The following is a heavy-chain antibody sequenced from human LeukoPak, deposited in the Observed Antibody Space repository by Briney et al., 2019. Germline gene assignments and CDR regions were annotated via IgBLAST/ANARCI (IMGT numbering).Heavy chain of an antibody. D-gene: IGHD6-13*01. CDR1: GYSICGYY. CDR3: ARQYTSSWAYWFDP. CDR2: IYYNGSN. J-gene: IGHJ5*02. V-gene: IGHV4-59*01. Sequence: SETLSLTCTVSGYSICGYYWSWIPQPPGKGLEWFGDIYYNGSNNYNPSLKSRVTISVDTSKNQFSLKLSSVTAADTAVYYCARQYTSSWAYWFDPWGQGTLVTVSS.